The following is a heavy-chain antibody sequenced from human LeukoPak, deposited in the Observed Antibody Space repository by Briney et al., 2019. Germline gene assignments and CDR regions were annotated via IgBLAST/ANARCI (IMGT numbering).Heavy chain of an antibody. CDR1: GGSFSGYY. CDR3: ARGIVVGATRDPFDI. CDR2: IYYSGST. Sequence: SETLSLTCAVYGGSFSGYYWSWIRQPPGKGLEWIGYIYYSGSTNYNPSLKRRVTISLDTSKNEFSLKLRSVTAADTAVFYCARGIVVGATRDPFDIWGQGTMVTVSS. D-gene: IGHD1-26*01. J-gene: IGHJ3*02. V-gene: IGHV4-59*08.